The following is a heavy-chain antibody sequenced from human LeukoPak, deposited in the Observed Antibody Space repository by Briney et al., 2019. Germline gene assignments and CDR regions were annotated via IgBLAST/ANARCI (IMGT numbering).Heavy chain of an antibody. V-gene: IGHV3-30-3*01. CDR2: ISYDGSNK. J-gene: IGHJ4*02. CDR3: ASSYDSSGYRDY. Sequence: GGSLRLSCAASGFTFSSYAMHWVRQAPGKGLEWVAVISYDGSNKYYADSVKGRFTISRDNSKNTLYLQMNSLRAEDTAVYYCASSYDSSGYRDYWGQGTPVTVSS. CDR1: GFTFSSYA. D-gene: IGHD3-22*01.